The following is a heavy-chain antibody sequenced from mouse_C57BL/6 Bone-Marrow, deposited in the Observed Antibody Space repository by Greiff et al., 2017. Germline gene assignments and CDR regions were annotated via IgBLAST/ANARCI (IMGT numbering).Heavy chain of an antibody. CDR2: IDPENGDT. V-gene: IGHV14-4*01. Sequence: EVQLQQSGAELVRPGASVKLSCTASGFNIKDDYMHWVKQRPEQGLEWIGWIDPENGDTEYASKFQGKATITADTSSNTAYLQLSSLTSEDTAVYYCTTPYGSSYYFDYWGQGTTLTVSS. CDR1: GFNIKDDY. CDR3: TTPYGSSYYFDY. J-gene: IGHJ2*01. D-gene: IGHD1-1*01.